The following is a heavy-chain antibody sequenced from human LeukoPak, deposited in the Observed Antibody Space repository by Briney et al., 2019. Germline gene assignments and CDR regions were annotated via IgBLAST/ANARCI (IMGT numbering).Heavy chain of an antibody. CDR1: GFTFSTYS. CDR2: ISSSSSVI. Sequence: GGSLRLSCAASGFTFSTYSMNWVRQAPGKGLEWVSYISSSSSVIYFADSVKGRFTISRGNAKNSLYLQMNSLRVEDTAVYYCARGRDLFDSWGQGTLVTVSS. V-gene: IGHV3-48*04. CDR3: ARGRDLFDS. J-gene: IGHJ4*02.